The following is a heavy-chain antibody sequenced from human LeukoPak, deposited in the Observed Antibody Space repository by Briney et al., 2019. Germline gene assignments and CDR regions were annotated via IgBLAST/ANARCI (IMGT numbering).Heavy chain of an antibody. V-gene: IGHV1-18*01. D-gene: IGHD2-2*01. CDR1: GYTFSNYG. J-gene: IGHJ4*02. CDR2: ISAYNNNT. CDR3: ARGARISSSWYSSV. Sequence: GASVKVSCKTSGYTFSNYGVSWVRQAPGQGLEWMGWISAYNNNTNYVQKFQGRLTMTTDTSTSTAYMELRSLRSDDTAVYYCARGARISSSWYSSVWGQGTLITVSS.